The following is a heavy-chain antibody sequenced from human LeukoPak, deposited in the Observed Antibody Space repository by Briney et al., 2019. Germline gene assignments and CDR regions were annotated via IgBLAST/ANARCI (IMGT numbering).Heavy chain of an antibody. V-gene: IGHV1-3*01. Sequence: ASVRVSCKASGYTFTSYAMHWVRQAPGQRLEWMGWINAGNGNTKYSQKFQGRVTITRDTSASTAYMELSSLRSEDTAVYYCARVGNGSGWSSYYFDYWGQGTLVTVSS. CDR3: ARVGNGSGWSSYYFDY. CDR2: INAGNGNT. CDR1: GYTFTSYA. J-gene: IGHJ4*02. D-gene: IGHD6-19*01.